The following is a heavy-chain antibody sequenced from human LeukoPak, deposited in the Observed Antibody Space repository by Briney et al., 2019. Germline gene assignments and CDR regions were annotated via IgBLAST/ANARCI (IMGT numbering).Heavy chain of an antibody. Sequence: GESLKISCKCSGYSFTRYWIRWVRQTPGKGLEWMGRIDPSDSYTNYSPSFQGHVTISADKSISTAYLQWSSLKASDTAMYYCARRSGYCSSTSCYTFDYWGQGTLVTVSS. J-gene: IGHJ4*02. CDR1: GYSFTRYW. V-gene: IGHV5-10-1*01. CDR2: IDPSDSYT. D-gene: IGHD2-2*02. CDR3: ARRSGYCSSTSCYTFDY.